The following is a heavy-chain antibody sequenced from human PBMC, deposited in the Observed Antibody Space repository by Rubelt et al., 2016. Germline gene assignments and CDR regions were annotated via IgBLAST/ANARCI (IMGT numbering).Heavy chain of an antibody. CDR2: INDGGST. CDR3: ARLQLGGAFDI. Sequence: QVQLQQWGAGLLKPSETLSLTCAVYGGSFSGYYWSWIRQPPGKGLEWIGEINDGGSTNFNPSLKSRVSMSVDNLKNQVSLKVTSVTAADTAVYYCARLQLGGAFDIWGQGTMVTVSS. V-gene: IGHV4-34*02. D-gene: IGHD2-2*01. CDR1: GGSFSGYY. J-gene: IGHJ3*02.